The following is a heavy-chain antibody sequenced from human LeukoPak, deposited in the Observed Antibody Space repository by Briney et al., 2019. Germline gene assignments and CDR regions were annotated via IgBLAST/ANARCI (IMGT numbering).Heavy chain of an antibody. Sequence: GGSLRLSCAASGFTFSSYAMSWVRQAPGKELEWVSAISGSGGSTYYADSVKGRFTISRDNAKNSLFLQMNSLRAEDTAVYYCARVLRYCSGGNCYSGGLGYMDVWGKGTTVTISS. D-gene: IGHD2-15*01. J-gene: IGHJ6*03. CDR1: GFTFSSYA. CDR3: ARVLRYCSGGNCYSGGLGYMDV. CDR2: ISGSGGST. V-gene: IGHV3-23*01.